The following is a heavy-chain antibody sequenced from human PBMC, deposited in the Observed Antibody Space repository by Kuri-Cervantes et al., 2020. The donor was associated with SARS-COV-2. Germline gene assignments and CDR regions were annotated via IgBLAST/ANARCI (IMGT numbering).Heavy chain of an antibody. CDR2: ISSGSSTI. Sequence: GESLKISCAASGFTFSSYSMNWVRQAPGKGLEWVSYISSGSSTIYYADSVEGRFTISRDNAKNSLYLQMNSLRAEDTAVYYCARDSSSGWFSYWGQGTLVTVSS. D-gene: IGHD6-19*01. J-gene: IGHJ4*02. CDR1: GFTFSSYS. CDR3: ARDSSSGWFSY. V-gene: IGHV3-48*01.